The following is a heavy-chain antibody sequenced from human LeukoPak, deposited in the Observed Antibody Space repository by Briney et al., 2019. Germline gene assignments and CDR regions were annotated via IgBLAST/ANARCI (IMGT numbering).Heavy chain of an antibody. J-gene: IGHJ4*02. CDR3: ARGGGIYGLWDY. CDR2: IYSDGSSY. D-gene: IGHD1-26*01. Sequence: GGSLRLSCAASGFTFSSYWMHWVRQAPGKGLVWVSRIYSDGSSYTADSVKGRFAISRDNAKDTLYLQMNSLRVEDTAVYYCARGGGIYGLWDYWGQGTLVTVSS. V-gene: IGHV3-74*03. CDR1: GFTFSSYW.